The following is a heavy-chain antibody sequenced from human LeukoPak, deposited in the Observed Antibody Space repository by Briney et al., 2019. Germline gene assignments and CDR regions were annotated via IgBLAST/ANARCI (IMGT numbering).Heavy chain of an antibody. Sequence: GGSLRLSCAASGFTFSSYAMSWVRQAPGKGLEWVSAISGSGGSTYYTDSVKGRFTISRDNSKNTLYLQMNSLRAEDTAVYYCAKGVVRITMVRGVIIHPGNYYYGMDVWGQGTTVTVSS. V-gene: IGHV3-23*01. CDR3: AKGVVRITMVRGVIIHPGNYYYGMDV. D-gene: IGHD3-10*01. CDR1: GFTFSSYA. CDR2: ISGSGGST. J-gene: IGHJ6*02.